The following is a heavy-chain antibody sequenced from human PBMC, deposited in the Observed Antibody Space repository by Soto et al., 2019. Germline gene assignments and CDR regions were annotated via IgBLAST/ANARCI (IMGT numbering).Heavy chain of an antibody. Sequence: SETLSLTCAVSGYSISSSNCWGWIRQPPGKGLEWIGYIYYSGTTYYNPSLKSRVTMSVDTSKNQFSLKLTSVTAVDTAVYYCARREIQGPIDFWGLGTLVTVSS. CDR3: ARREIQGPIDF. CDR2: IYYSGTT. J-gene: IGHJ4*01. V-gene: IGHV4-28*01. CDR1: GYSISSSNC. D-gene: IGHD1-26*01.